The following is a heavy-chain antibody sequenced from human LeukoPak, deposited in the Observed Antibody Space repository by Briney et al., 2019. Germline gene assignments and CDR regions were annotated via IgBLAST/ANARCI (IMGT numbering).Heavy chain of an antibody. CDR3: ARGDPMNYI. V-gene: IGHV4-34*01. Sequence: SETLSLTCAVYGGSFSGYYWSWIRQPPGKGLEWIGEINHSGSTNYNPSLKSRVTILVDTSKNQFSLKLSSVTAADTAVYYCARGDPMNYIWGQGTMVTVSS. J-gene: IGHJ3*02. CDR1: GGSFSGYY. D-gene: IGHD5-24*01. CDR2: INHSGST.